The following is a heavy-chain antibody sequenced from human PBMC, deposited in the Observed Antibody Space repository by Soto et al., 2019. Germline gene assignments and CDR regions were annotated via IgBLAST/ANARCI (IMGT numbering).Heavy chain of an antibody. CDR3: ARQSSGSGTVGHNTPLFYYYGMDV. Sequence: GGSLRLSCAASGFTFSSYGMHWVRQAPGKGLEWVAVIWYDGSNKYYADSVKGRFTISRDNSKNTLYLQMNSLRAEDTAVYYCARQSSGSGTVGHNTPLFYYYGMDVWGQGTTVTVSS. CDR1: GFTFSSYG. J-gene: IGHJ6*02. V-gene: IGHV3-33*01. CDR2: IWYDGSNK. D-gene: IGHD3-10*01.